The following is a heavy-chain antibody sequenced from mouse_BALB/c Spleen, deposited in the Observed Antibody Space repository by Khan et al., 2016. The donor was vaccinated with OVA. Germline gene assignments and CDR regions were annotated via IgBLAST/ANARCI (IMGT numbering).Heavy chain of an antibody. Sequence: VQLKQSGPGLVQPSQSLSTTCTVSGFSLTTYGVHWIRQSPGKGLEWLGVIWSGGSTDYSAAFISRLSISKDNSKSQVFFKMNSLQANDTAIYYCARNYDYDEGLAYWGQGTLVTVSA. CDR3: ARNYDYDEGLAY. V-gene: IGHV2-2*02. J-gene: IGHJ3*01. D-gene: IGHD2-4*01. CDR1: GFSLTTYG. CDR2: IWSGGST.